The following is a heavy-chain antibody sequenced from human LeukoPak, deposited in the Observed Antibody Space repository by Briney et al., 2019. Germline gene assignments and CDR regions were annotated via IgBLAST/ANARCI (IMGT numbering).Heavy chain of an antibody. D-gene: IGHD2-2*01. CDR2: IYYSGNT. V-gene: IGHV4-39*01. CDR1: GGSISSSSYY. J-gene: IGHJ5*02. Sequence: WETLSLTCSVSGGSISSSSYYLGWIRQPPGKGLEWIGSIYYSGNTYYNPSLKSRVTISVDTSKNQVSLRLSSVTAAYTAVYYCARHLFAVVVPAAKLGWFDPWGQGTLVTVSS. CDR3: ARHLFAVVVPAAKLGWFDP.